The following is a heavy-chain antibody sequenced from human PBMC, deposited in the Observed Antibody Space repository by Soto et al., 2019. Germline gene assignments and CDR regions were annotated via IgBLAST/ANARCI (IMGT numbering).Heavy chain of an antibody. J-gene: IGHJ6*02. V-gene: IGHV1-46*01. CDR3: ARAVVPAAIVQFYYYGMDV. CDR1: GYTFTSYY. CDR2: INPSGGST. D-gene: IGHD2-2*02. Sequence: ASVKVSCKASGYTFTSYYMHWVRQAPGQGLEWMGIINPSGGSTSYAQKFQGRVTMTRDTSTSTVYMELSSLRSEDTAVYYCARAVVPAAIVQFYYYGMDVWGQGTKVTVSS.